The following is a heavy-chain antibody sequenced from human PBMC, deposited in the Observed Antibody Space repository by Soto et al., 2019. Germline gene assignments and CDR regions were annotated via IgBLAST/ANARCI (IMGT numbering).Heavy chain of an antibody. CDR2: ISSSSSTI. CDR3: ARDRAYCGGDFPLYYYGMDV. Sequence: EVQLVESGGGLVQPGGSLRLSCAASGFTFSSYSMNWVRQAPGKGLEWVSYISSSSSTIYYADSVKGRFTISRDNAKNSLYLQMNRMRDEDTAVDYCARDRAYCGGDFPLYYYGMDVWGQGTTVTVSS. V-gene: IGHV3-48*02. CDR1: GFTFSSYS. D-gene: IGHD2-21*02. J-gene: IGHJ6*02.